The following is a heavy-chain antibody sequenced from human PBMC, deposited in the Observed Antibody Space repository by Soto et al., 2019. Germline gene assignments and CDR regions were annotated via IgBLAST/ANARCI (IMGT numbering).Heavy chain of an antibody. CDR3: ARSRYFDSLPLDS. Sequence: QVQLQESGPGLVKPSGTLSLTCAVSGGSISTSNWWAWVRQSPGKGLEWLGEVYHSGDTNYNPSLKSRVVVSVDYPKYQFSLKLTSVTAADTAGYFCARSRYFDSLPLDSWGQGTLVTVSS. CDR1: GGSISTSNW. D-gene: IGHD3-9*01. V-gene: IGHV4-4*02. J-gene: IGHJ4*02. CDR2: VYHSGDT.